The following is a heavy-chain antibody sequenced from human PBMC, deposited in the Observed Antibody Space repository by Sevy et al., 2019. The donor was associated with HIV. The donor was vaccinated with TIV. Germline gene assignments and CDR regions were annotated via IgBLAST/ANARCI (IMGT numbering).Heavy chain of an antibody. CDR3: ARDPDILSGYPSHYFDY. CDR2: IKEDGSQK. Sequence: GGSLRLSCAASGFSFSKYWMSWVRQAPGKGLEWVANIKEDGSQKNYLESVKGRFTISRDNAKNLLYRQMNNRRADDTAVYYCARDPDILSGYPSHYFDYWGQGTLVTVSS. CDR1: GFSFSKYW. J-gene: IGHJ4*02. V-gene: IGHV3-7*01. D-gene: IGHD3-9*01.